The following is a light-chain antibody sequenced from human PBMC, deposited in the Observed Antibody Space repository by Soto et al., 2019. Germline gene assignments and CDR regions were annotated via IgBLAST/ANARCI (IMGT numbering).Light chain of an antibody. CDR1: QSVSNNY. V-gene: IGKV3-20*01. Sequence: EIGLTQSPGTLSLSPGERATLSSRASQSVSNNYLAWYQQKPGQAPRLLIYGASNRATGISDRFSGSGSGSDFTLTISSVWPEKFAVYYCQRYGSSGTFEQGTNLEIK. CDR3: QRYGSSGT. J-gene: IGKJ1*01. CDR2: GAS.